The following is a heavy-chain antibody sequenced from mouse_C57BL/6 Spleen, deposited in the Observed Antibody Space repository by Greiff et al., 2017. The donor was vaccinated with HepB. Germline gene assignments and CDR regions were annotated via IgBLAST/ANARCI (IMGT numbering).Heavy chain of an antibody. Sequence: QFQLQQPGAELVMPGASVKLSCKASGYTFTSYWMHWVKQRPGQGLEWIGEIDPSDSYTNYNQKFKGKSTLTVDKSSSTAYMQLSSLTSEDSAVYYCARDLGQGAYWGQGTLVTVSA. CDR1: GYTFTSYW. CDR3: ARDLGQGAY. D-gene: IGHD3-3*01. J-gene: IGHJ3*01. V-gene: IGHV1-69*01. CDR2: IDPSDSYT.